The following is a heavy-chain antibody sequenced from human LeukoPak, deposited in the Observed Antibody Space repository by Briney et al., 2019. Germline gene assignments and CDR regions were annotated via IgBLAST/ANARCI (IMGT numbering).Heavy chain of an antibody. CDR2: ISSSGSTI. V-gene: IGHV3-48*04. CDR1: GFTFSSYS. J-gene: IGHJ4*02. CDR3: ARDPPYHYDSSGYYDY. D-gene: IGHD3-22*01. Sequence: GGSLRLSCAASGFTFSSYSMNWVRQAPGKGLEWVSYISSSGSTIYYADSVKGRFTISRDNAKKSLYLQMNSLRAEDTAVYYCARDPPYHYDSSGYYDYWGQGVLVTVSS.